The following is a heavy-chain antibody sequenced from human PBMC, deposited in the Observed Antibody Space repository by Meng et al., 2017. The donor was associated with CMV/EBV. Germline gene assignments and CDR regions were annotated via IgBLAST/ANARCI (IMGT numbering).Heavy chain of an antibody. V-gene: IGHV2-5*01. CDR3: AHHPFYYDSISFDY. CDR1: AFSLSTSGVG. Sequence: QITVMKSGARRVKPTDTLSRNCTFSAFSLSTSGVGVAWIRQSPGKALEWLALIFWNDDKRYSPSLRSRLTITKDTSKNQVVLTMTNMDPVDTATYYCAHHPFYYDSISFDYWGQGTLVTVSS. CDR2: IFWNDDK. D-gene: IGHD3-22*01. J-gene: IGHJ4*02.